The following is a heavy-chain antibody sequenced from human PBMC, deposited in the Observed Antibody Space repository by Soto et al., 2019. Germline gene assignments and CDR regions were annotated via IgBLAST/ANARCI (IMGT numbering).Heavy chain of an antibody. J-gene: IGHJ5*02. D-gene: IGHD3-3*01. CDR2: IYYSGST. CDR3: ARWWSGSRQGFDP. Sequence: PSETLSLTCAVYGGSFSGYYWSWIRQPPGKGLQWIGYIYYSGSTYYNPSLKSRVTISVDTSKNQFSLKLSSVTAADTAVYYCARWWSGSRQGFDPWGQGTLVTVS. CDR1: GGSFSGYY. V-gene: IGHV4-34*09.